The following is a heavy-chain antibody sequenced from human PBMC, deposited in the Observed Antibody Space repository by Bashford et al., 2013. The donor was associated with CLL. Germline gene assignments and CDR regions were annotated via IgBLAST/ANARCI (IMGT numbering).Heavy chain of an antibody. J-gene: IGHJ6*02. CDR2: INHSGST. CDR1: GGSFSGYY. D-gene: IGHD3-22*01. V-gene: IGHV4-34*01. Sequence: SETLSLTCAVYGGSFSGYYWSWIRQPPGKGLEWIGEINHSGSTNYNPSLKSRVTISVDTSKNQFSLKLSSVTAADTAVYYCARGPIIVVVINPGEPYYYYYYGMDVWGQGTTVTVSS. CDR3: ARGPIIVVVINPGEPYYYYYYGMDV.